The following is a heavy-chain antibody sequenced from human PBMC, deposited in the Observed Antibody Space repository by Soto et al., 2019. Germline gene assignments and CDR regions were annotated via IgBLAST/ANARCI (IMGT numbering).Heavy chain of an antibody. V-gene: IGHV1-24*01. D-gene: IGHD3-3*01. CDR2: FDPEDGET. Sequence: GASVNVSCKASGYTVTELSMRSVRLAPGKGLEWMGGFDPEDGETIYAQKFQGRVTMTEDTSTDTAYMELSSLRSEDTAVYYCATERDFWSGNDYWGQGTLVTVS. J-gene: IGHJ4*02. CDR1: GYTVTELS. CDR3: ATERDFWSGNDY.